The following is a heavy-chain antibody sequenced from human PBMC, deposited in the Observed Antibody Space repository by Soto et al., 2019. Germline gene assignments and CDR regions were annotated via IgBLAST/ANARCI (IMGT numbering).Heavy chain of an antibody. D-gene: IGHD4-4*01. V-gene: IGHV3-23*01. CDR3: AKGTSRTTTVSWFDT. Sequence: XGSLRLSCAASGFTFSRYAMSWVRHAPGRGLEWVSAIIGSGGSTYYADSVKGRFTISRDNSKNTLYLQMNSLRAEDTAIYYCAKGTSRTTTVSWFDTWGQGTLVTVSS. CDR1: GFTFSRYA. J-gene: IGHJ5*02. CDR2: IIGSGGST.